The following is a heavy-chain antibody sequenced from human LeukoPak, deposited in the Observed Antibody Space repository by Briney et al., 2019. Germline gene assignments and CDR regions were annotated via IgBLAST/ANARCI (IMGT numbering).Heavy chain of an antibody. CDR2: IYYTGST. D-gene: IGHD1-26*01. CDR3: ARGGNYWPQWWFDP. Sequence: SETLSLTCSVSGGSISSYYWSWIRQPPGKGLVWIGYIYYTGSTSYNPSLKSRVTMSLDASKNQFSLELNSVTPADTAVYYCARGGNYWPQWWFDPWGRGTLVSVSS. J-gene: IGHJ5*02. V-gene: IGHV4-59*01. CDR1: GGSISSYY.